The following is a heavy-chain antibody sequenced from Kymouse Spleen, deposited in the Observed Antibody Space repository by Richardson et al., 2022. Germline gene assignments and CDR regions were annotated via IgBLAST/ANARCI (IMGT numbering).Heavy chain of an antibody. Sequence: QVQLVESGGGVVQPGRSLRLSCAASGFTFSSYGMHWVRQAPGKGLEWVAVISYDGSNKYYADSVKGRFTISRDNSKNTLYLQMNSLRAEDTAVYYCAKETEWELLFDYWGQGTLVTVSS. CDR3: AKETEWELLFDY. CDR2: ISYDGSNK. CDR1: GFTFSSYG. V-gene: IGHV3-30*18. J-gene: IGHJ4*02. D-gene: IGHD1-26*01.